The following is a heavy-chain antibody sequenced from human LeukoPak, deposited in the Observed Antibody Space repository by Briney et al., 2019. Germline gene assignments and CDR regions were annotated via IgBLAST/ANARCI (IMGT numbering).Heavy chain of an antibody. CDR3: ARHGPPRAGWGRKYYYMDV. J-gene: IGHJ6*03. Sequence: SETLSLTCTVSGGSISSGSYYWTWIRQPAGKGLEWVGRIYTSGITNYNPSLKSRVTISVDTSKNQFSLKVNSVTAADTAVYYCARHGPPRAGWGRKYYYMDVWGKGTTVTISS. V-gene: IGHV4-61*02. CDR1: GGSISSGSYY. D-gene: IGHD3-16*01. CDR2: IYTSGIT.